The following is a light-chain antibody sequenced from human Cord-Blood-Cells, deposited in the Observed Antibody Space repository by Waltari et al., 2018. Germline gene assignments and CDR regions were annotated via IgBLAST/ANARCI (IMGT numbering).Light chain of an antibody. CDR3: SSYAGSNNLV. CDR1: TSDVGGYNY. J-gene: IGLJ2*01. CDR2: EVS. Sequence: QSALTQPPSASGSPGQSVTISCTGTTSDVGGYNYVSWYQQHPGKAPKLRSYEVSKRPSGVPVCVSVAKSGNTASLTVSGLQAEDEADYYCSSYAGSNNLVFGGGTKLTVL. V-gene: IGLV2-8*01.